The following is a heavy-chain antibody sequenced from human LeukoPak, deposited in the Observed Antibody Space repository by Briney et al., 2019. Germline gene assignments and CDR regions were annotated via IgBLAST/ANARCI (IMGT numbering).Heavy chain of an antibody. Sequence: ASVKVSCKASGYTFTGYYMHWVRQAPGQGLEWMGWINPNSGGTNYAQKFQGRVTMTRDTSISTAYMELSRLRSDDTAVYYCARVARSYYDFWSGYYSPFAFDIWGQGTMVTVSS. V-gene: IGHV1-2*02. CDR1: GYTFTGYY. CDR2: INPNSGGT. J-gene: IGHJ3*02. D-gene: IGHD3-3*01. CDR3: ARVARSYYDFWSGYYSPFAFDI.